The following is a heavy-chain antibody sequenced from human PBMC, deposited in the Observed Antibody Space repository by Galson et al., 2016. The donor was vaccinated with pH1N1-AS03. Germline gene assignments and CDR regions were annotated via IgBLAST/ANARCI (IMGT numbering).Heavy chain of an antibody. V-gene: IGHV2-5*01. D-gene: IGHD6-19*01. J-gene: IGHJ3*01. CDR1: GFSLTTMREG. Sequence: LVKPTQTLTLTCTVTGFSLTTMREGVGWIRQPPGKALEWLALIYWNEDKRFSQSLKNRLTITKDTSKNEVVLTMTNMDPADTGTYYCAHSRVAVEASGAFDVWGQGTTVTVSS. CDR2: IYWNEDK. CDR3: AHSRVAVEASGAFDV.